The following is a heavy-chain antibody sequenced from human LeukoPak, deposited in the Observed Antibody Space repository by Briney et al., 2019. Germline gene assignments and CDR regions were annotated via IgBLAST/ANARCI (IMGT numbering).Heavy chain of an antibody. Sequence: PSETLSLTCTVSGGSISSSSYYWGWIRQPPGKGLEWIGSIYHSGSTYYNPSLKSRVTISVDTSKNQFSLKLSSVTAADTAVYYCARHGSDNFWSGYWAEYYMDVWGKGTTVTVSS. CDR2: IYHSGST. V-gene: IGHV4-39*01. CDR3: ARHGSDNFWSGYWAEYYMDV. D-gene: IGHD3-3*01. CDR1: GGSISSSSYY. J-gene: IGHJ6*03.